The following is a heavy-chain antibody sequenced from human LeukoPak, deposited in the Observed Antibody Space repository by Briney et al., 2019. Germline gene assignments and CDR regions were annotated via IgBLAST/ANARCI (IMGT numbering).Heavy chain of an antibody. CDR1: GFTFNDYA. V-gene: IGHV3-23*01. J-gene: IGHJ5*02. Sequence: PGGSLRLSCAASGFTFNDYAMMWVRQAPGRGLEWVSAIRASGGLRFYADSVKGRFTISRDNSKNTLYLQMNGLRAEDTAVYYCAKHPTLDYYDSSVSNWFDPWGQGTLVTVSS. CDR2: IRASGGLR. D-gene: IGHD3-22*01. CDR3: AKHPTLDYYDSSVSNWFDP.